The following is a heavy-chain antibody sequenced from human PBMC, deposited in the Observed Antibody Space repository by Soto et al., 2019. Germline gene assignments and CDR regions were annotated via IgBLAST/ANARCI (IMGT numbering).Heavy chain of an antibody. Sequence: PSETLSLTCTVSGGSMNAHFWSWIRQSAGKGLEWIGHIYISGTTMYNPSLKSRVTMSVDPPKNQLSLKLTSVTAADTALYYCARINGGSPDFWGQGTLVTVSS. D-gene: IGHD2-15*01. CDR3: ARINGGSPDF. CDR2: IYISGTT. CDR1: GGSMNAHF. V-gene: IGHV4-4*07. J-gene: IGHJ4*02.